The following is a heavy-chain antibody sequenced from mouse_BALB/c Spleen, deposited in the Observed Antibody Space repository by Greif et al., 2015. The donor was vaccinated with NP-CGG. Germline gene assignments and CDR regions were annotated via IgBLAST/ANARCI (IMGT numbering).Heavy chain of an antibody. D-gene: IGHD2-14*01. V-gene: IGHV14-4*02. Sequence: EVKLVESGAELVRSGASVKLSCTASGFNIKDYYMHWVKQRPEQGLEWIGWIDPENGDTEYAPKFQGKATMTADTSSNTAYLQLSRLTSEDAAVYYCNAVLRWGQGTSVSVSS. CDR1: GFNIKDYY. CDR2: IDPENGDT. J-gene: IGHJ4*01. CDR3: NAVLR.